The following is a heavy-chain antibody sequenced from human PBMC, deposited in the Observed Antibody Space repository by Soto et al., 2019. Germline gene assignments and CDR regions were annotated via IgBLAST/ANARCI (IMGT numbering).Heavy chain of an antibody. J-gene: IGHJ4*02. Sequence: GGSLRLSCAASGFTFSSYAMGWVRQAPGKGLEWVSVISGGADDTHYADSVKGRFTISRDNSKNTLYVQMDSLRAEDTAVYYCAKAISGYYAPLDYWGQGMRVTVSS. CDR3: AKAISGYYAPLDY. D-gene: IGHD3-22*01. V-gene: IGHV3-23*01. CDR2: ISGGADDT. CDR1: GFTFSSYA.